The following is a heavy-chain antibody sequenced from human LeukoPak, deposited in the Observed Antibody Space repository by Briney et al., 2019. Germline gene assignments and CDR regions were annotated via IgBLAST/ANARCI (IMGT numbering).Heavy chain of an antibody. Sequence: PGGSLRLSCSVSGFTFSSYAMHWVRQAPGKGLEYVSAISSNGGSTYYADSVKGRFTISRDNSKKTLYLQMSSLKAEDTAVYYCVKDYRSWGRDHWGQGTLVTVSS. CDR2: ISSNGGST. J-gene: IGHJ4*02. CDR1: GFTFSSYA. V-gene: IGHV3-64D*09. CDR3: VKDYRSWGRDH. D-gene: IGHD3-16*01.